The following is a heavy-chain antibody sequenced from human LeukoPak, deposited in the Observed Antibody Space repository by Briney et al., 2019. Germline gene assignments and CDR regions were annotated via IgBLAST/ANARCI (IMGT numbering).Heavy chain of an antibody. J-gene: IGHJ3*01. D-gene: IGHD1-26*01. V-gene: IGHV5-51*02. CDR2: IYPGDSGP. CDR3: GMSGDRVPLQDDVSDV. Sequence: GESLKISCKVSGYSFASYCTGWVRQMPGKSVECMGIIYPGDSGPTYSPSFQGQVTISVDKSINTAYLQWSSLQASDTAMYYCGMSGDRVPLQDDVSDVWGQGTMVTVST. CDR1: GYSFASYC.